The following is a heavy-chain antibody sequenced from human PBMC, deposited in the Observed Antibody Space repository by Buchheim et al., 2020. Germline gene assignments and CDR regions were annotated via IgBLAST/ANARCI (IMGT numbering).Heavy chain of an antibody. J-gene: IGHJ6*02. CDR1: GFTFSPYW. Sequence: EVQVVESGGGLVQPGGSLRLSCAASGFTFSPYWMTWVRQAPGKGLEWVANINQHGSEKYYVDPVKGRFTISLANAKNAPVMQMVSLRADDTALYYCVRDMDVWGQGTT. CDR3: VRDMDV. V-gene: IGHV3-7*01. CDR2: INQHGSEK.